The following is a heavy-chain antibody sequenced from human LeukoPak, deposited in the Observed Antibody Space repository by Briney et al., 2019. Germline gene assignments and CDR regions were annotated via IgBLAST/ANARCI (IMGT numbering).Heavy chain of an antibody. J-gene: IGHJ6*03. D-gene: IGHD2-2*01. V-gene: IGHV1-69*13. CDR3: ARVMPDIVVVPAPEGYYYYMDV. CDR1: GGTFSSYA. CDR2: IIPIFGTA. Sequence: GASVKVSCKASGGTFSSYAISWVRQAPGQGLEWMGGIIPIFGTANYAQKFQGRVTITADESTSTAYMELSSLRSEDTAVYYCARVMPDIVVVPAPEGYYYYMDVWGKGTMVTVSS.